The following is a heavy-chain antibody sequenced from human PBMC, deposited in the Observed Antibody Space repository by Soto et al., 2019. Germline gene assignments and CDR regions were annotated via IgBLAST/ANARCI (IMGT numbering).Heavy chain of an antibody. J-gene: IGHJ5*02. CDR2: INACNCNT. Sequence: SFNFSFNTSLYTFTSYSIHCFLHSPLQILYFILFINACNCNTKYSQKFQGRVTITRDTSASTAYMELSSLRSEDTAVYYCARERWIQRNYPAPNWFDPWGQGTLVTV. D-gene: IGHD5-18*01. V-gene: IGHV1-3*01. CDR1: LYTFTSYS. CDR3: ARERWIQRNYPAPNWFDP.